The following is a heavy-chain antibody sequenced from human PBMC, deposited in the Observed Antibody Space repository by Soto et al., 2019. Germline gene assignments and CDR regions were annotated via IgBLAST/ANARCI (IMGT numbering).Heavy chain of an antibody. J-gene: IGHJ5*02. CDR1: GGSFSGYY. V-gene: IGHV4-34*01. Sequence: SETRSLTCAVYGGSFSGYYWSWIRQPPGKGLEWIGEINHSGSTNYNPSLKSRVTISVDTSKNQFSLKLSSVTAADTAVYYCARGVYYYGSGSYSGSTNWFDPWGQGTLVTVSS. CDR3: ARGVYYYGSGSYSGSTNWFDP. CDR2: INHSGST. D-gene: IGHD3-10*01.